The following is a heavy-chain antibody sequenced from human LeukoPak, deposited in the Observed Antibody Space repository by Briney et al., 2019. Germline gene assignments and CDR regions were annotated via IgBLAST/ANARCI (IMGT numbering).Heavy chain of an antibody. CDR1: GFTFSSYA. CDR2: ISGSGGST. J-gene: IGHJ3*02. V-gene: IGHV3-23*01. D-gene: IGHD2-2*02. Sequence: GGSLRLSCAASGFTFSSYAMSWVRQAPGKGLEWVSAISGSGGSTYYADSVKGRFTISRDNSKNTLYLQMNSLRAEDTAVYYCAKDLYSPYCSSTSCYTGAFDIWGQGTMVTVSS. CDR3: AKDLYSPYCSSTSCYTGAFDI.